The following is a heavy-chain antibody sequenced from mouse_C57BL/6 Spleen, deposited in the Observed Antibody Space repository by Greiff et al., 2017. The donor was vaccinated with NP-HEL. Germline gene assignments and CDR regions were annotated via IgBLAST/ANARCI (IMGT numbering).Heavy chain of an antibody. J-gene: IGHJ3*01. V-gene: IGHV5-9-1*02. CDR2: ISSGGDYI. CDR1: GFTFSSYA. CDR3: TRQGTTTFAY. D-gene: IGHD1-1*01. Sequence: EVKVVDSGEGLVKPGGSLKLSCAASGFTFSSYAMSWVRQTPEKRLEWVAYISSGGDYIYYADTVKGRFTISRDNARNTLYLQMSSLKSEDTAMYYCTRQGTTTFAYWGQGTLVTVSA.